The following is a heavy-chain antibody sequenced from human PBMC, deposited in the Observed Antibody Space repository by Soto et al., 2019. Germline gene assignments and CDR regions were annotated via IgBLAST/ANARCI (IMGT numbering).Heavy chain of an antibody. J-gene: IGHJ6*02. CDR3: ARISIAARHHYYYYGMDV. D-gene: IGHD6-6*01. Sequence: QVQLVESGGGVVQPGRSLRLSCAASGFTFSSFALHWVRQAPGKGLECVAVMSYDGNNQYYADSVKGRFTLSRDNSKNTLYLQMNSLRAEDTAVYYCARISIAARHHYYYYGMDVWGQGTTVTVSS. V-gene: IGHV3-30-3*01. CDR2: MSYDGNNQ. CDR1: GFTFSSFA.